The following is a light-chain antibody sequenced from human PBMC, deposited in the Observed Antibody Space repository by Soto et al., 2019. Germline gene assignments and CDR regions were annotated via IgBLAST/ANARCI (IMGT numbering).Light chain of an antibody. CDR2: ENN. CDR1: SSNIGNNY. Sequence: QSVLTQPPSVSAAPGQKVTISCSGSSSNIGNNYVSWYQQLPGTAPKLLIYENNKRPPGIPDRFSGSKSGTSATLGITGLQTGDEADYYCGTWDGSVSARVFGGGTKLTVL. J-gene: IGLJ2*01. CDR3: GTWDGSVSARV. V-gene: IGLV1-51*02.